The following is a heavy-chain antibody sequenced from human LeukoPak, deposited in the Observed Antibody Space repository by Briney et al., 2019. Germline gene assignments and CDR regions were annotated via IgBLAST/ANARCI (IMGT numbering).Heavy chain of an antibody. V-gene: IGHV4-34*01. CDR3: ARRRDGPYGSGTRGRFDP. Sequence: SETLSLTCAVYGGSFSGYYWSWIRQPPGKGLEWIGEINHSGSTNYNPSLKSRVTISVDTSKNQFSLKLSSVTAADTAVYYCARRRDGPYGSGTRGRFDPWGQGTLVTVSS. D-gene: IGHD3-10*01. CDR2: INHSGST. J-gene: IGHJ5*02. CDR1: GGSFSGYY.